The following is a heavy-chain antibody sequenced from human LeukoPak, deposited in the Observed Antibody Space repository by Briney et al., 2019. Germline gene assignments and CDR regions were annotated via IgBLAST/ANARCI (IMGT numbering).Heavy chain of an antibody. CDR2: INTSGST. V-gene: IGHV4-4*07. Sequence: SETLSLTCTVSGGSISNYYWSWIRQSAGKGLEWIGRINTSGSTNYNPSLKSRVTISVDKSKNQFPLKLSSVTAADTAVYYCARTYSSSKYYFDYWGQGTLVTVSS. J-gene: IGHJ4*02. CDR1: GGSISNYY. CDR3: ARTYSSSKYYFDY. D-gene: IGHD6-6*01.